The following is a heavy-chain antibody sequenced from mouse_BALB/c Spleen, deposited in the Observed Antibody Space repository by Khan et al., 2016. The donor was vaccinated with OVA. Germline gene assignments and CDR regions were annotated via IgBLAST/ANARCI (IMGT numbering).Heavy chain of an antibody. J-gene: IGHJ2*01. V-gene: IGHV1-87*01. CDR2: IYPGDGDT. CDR1: GYTFTRYW. CDR3: ASHYGSYFDY. Sequence: VQLKQSGAELARPGASVKLSCKASGYTFTRYWIQWVKERPGQGLEWIGAIYPGDGDTRYTQKFKGKATMTADKSSSTAYIQLSSLASEDSAVYYCASHYGSYFDYWGQGTTLTVSS. D-gene: IGHD2-1*01.